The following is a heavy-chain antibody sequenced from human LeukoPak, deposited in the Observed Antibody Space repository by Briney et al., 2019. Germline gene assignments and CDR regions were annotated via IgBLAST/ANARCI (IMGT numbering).Heavy chain of an antibody. Sequence: GGSLRLSCAASGFTFSIYSMNWVRQAPGKGLEWVASISSRSIYIYYADSVRGRFTISRDNAKNSLYLQMNSLTAEDTAVYFCSSDPDCTVTPCFDGDDGFDIWGQGAMVTVSS. CDR3: SSDPDCTVTPCFDGDDGFDI. CDR1: GFTFSIYS. CDR2: ISSRSIYI. V-gene: IGHV3-21*04. D-gene: IGHD2-8*02. J-gene: IGHJ3*02.